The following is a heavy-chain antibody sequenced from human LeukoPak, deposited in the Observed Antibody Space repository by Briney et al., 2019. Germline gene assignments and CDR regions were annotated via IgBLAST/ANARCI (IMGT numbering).Heavy chain of an antibody. D-gene: IGHD3-22*01. J-gene: IGHJ4*02. CDR2: ISYDGSNK. Sequence: GGSPRLSCAASGFTFSSYGIHWVRQAPGQGLEWVAVISYDGSNKYYADSVKGRFTISRDNSKNTLYLQMNSLRAEDTAVYYCAKSGDSTGFWDFDYWGQGPLVTVSS. CDR1: GFTFSSYG. CDR3: AKSGDSTGFWDFDY. V-gene: IGHV3-30*18.